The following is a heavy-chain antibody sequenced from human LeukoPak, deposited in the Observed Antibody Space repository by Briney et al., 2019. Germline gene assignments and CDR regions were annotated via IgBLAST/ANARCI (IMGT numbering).Heavy chain of an antibody. CDR3: AKDQKRAMIVVVITNFDY. Sequence: GGSLRLSCAASGFTFSSYAMSWVRQAPGKGLEWVSAISGSGGSTYYADSVKGRSTISRDNSKNTLYLQMNSLRAEDTAVYYCAKDQKRAMIVVVITNFDYWGQGTLVTVSS. CDR1: GFTFSSYA. J-gene: IGHJ4*02. CDR2: ISGSGGST. V-gene: IGHV3-23*01. D-gene: IGHD3-22*01.